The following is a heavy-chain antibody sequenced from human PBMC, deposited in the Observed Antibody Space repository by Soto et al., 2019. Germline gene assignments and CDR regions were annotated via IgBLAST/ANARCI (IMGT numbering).Heavy chain of an antibody. J-gene: IGHJ6*03. Sequence: QVQLQQWGAGLLKPSETLSLTCVVDGGSFSDYFWTWIRLPPGKGLEWIGEINPSGIVNYNPSIKRRVTMSVDTSKKPFSLQVTSVTAADTAVYFCARGHRLTMFRGGTLPPDSFYMDVWGKGNTVTVSS. V-gene: IGHV4-34*01. CDR3: ARGHRLTMFRGGTLPPDSFYMDV. CDR2: INPSGIV. CDR1: GGSFSDYF. D-gene: IGHD3-10*01.